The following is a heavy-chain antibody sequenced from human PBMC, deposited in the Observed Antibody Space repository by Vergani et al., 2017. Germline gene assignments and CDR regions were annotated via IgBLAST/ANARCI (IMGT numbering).Heavy chain of an antibody. V-gene: IGHV4-4*07. CDR3: ARGVATIPPDRFDP. J-gene: IGHJ5*02. CDR2: IYTSGST. Sequence: QVQLQESGPGLVKPSETLSLTCTVSGGSISSYYWSWIRQPAGKGLKWIGRIYTSGSTNYNPPLTSRVTMSVDTSKNPCSLKMISVTAADTAVYYCARGVATIPPDRFDPWGQGTLVTVSS. D-gene: IGHD5-12*01. CDR1: GGSISSYY.